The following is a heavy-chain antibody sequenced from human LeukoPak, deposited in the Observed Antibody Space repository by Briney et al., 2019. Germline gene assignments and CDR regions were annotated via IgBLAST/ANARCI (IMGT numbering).Heavy chain of an antibody. J-gene: IGHJ6*04. CDR2: ISYDGTKK. V-gene: IGHV3-30*18. D-gene: IGHD3-10*02. CDR3: AELGITMIGGV. Sequence: PGGSLRLSCAVSGFNFNTYGIHWVRQTPGKGLEWVALISYDGTKKWYADSVKGRFTISRDNAKNSLYLQMNSLRAEDTAVYYCAELGITMIGGVWGKGTTVTISS. CDR1: GFNFNTYG.